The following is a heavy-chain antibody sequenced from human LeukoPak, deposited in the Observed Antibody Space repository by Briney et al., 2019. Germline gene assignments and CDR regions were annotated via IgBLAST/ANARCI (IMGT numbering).Heavy chain of an antibody. J-gene: IGHJ3*02. Sequence: GGSLRLTCAASGFSVSSNYMSWVRQAPGKGLEWLSVIYTGDRTDYADPVKGRFTVSRDNSKNTMYLQMNSLKTEDTALYYCARQRDGYNSDPFDIWGQGTMVTVFS. CDR3: ARQRDGYNSDPFDI. D-gene: IGHD5-24*01. CDR1: GFSVSSNY. CDR2: IYTGDRT. V-gene: IGHV3-66*02.